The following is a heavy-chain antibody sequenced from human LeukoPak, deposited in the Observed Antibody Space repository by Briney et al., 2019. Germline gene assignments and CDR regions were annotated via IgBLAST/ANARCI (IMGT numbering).Heavy chain of an antibody. D-gene: IGHD2-8*02. CDR2: ISYDGSIK. V-gene: IGHV3-30*18. CDR1: GFTLRNSG. Sequence: GGAFRLSCAAPGFTLRNSGMQWVRQAPGKGLERKAVISYDGSIKYYAESVKGRLTITSDNSKNTLYLQMNSLRAEDTAVYYCAKDLMVYAPYYYYYMDVWGKGTTVTVS. J-gene: IGHJ6*03. CDR3: AKDLMVYAPYYYYYMDV.